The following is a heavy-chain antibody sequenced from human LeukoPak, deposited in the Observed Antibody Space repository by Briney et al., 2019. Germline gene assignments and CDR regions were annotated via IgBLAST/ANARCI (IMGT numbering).Heavy chain of an antibody. V-gene: IGHV3-15*01. D-gene: IGHD3-22*01. Sequence: GGSLRLSCVASGFTFSNAWMSWVRQAPGKGLEWVGRSKSKTDGGTTDYAAPVKGRFTISRDDSKNTLYLQMNSRKTEDTAVYYCTTVVLYYYDRSGIRGDYWGQGTLVTVSS. J-gene: IGHJ4*02. CDR2: SKSKTDGGTT. CDR1: GFTFSNAW. CDR3: TTVVLYYYDRSGIRGDY.